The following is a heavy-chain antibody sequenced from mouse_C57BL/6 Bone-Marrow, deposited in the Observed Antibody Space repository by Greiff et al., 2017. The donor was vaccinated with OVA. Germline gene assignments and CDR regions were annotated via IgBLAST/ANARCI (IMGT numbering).Heavy chain of an antibody. CDR1: GFNIKDDY. CDR2: IDPENGDT. V-gene: IGHV14-4*01. CDR3: TTAYYYAMDY. J-gene: IGHJ4*01. Sequence: EVQLVESGAELVRPGASVKLSCTASGFNIKDDYMHWVKQRPEQGLEWIGWIDPENGDTEYASKFQGKATITADTSSNTAYLQLSSLTSEDTAVDYCTTAYYYAMDYWGQGTSVTVSS.